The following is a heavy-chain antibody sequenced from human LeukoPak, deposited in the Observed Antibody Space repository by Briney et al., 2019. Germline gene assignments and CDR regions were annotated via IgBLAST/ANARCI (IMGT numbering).Heavy chain of an antibody. Sequence: GGSLPLSCAASGFHFSSYSMNWVRQAPGKGLEGVSSIFSSSSYIFYADPEKGRLTISRDNAKNSLYQQMNSLRAEDTAVYYCARGDFNHYSFDYWGQGTLVTVSS. V-gene: IGHV3-21*01. J-gene: IGHJ4*02. CDR2: IFSSSSYI. CDR1: GFHFSSYS. CDR3: ARGDFNHYSFDY. D-gene: IGHD1-14*01.